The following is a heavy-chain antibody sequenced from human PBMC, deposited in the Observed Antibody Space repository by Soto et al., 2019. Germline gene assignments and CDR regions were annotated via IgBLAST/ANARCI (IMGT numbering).Heavy chain of an antibody. J-gene: IGHJ4*02. D-gene: IGHD1-26*01. CDR1: GFTFSSYT. V-gene: IGHV3-48*02. CDR2: IRTSGSET. Sequence: GSLRLSCAASGFTFSSYTMNWVRQAPGKGLERISNIRTSGSETYHADSVKGRFTISRDNAKNSLFLQMNSLRDDDTAMYYCVRDSLYSFDYWGQGALVTVSS. CDR3: VRDSLYSFDY.